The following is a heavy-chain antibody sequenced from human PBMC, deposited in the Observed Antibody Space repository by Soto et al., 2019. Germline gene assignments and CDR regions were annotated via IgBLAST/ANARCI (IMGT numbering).Heavy chain of an antibody. CDR1: GGSISSGGYY. Sequence: PSETLSLTCTVSGGSISSGGYYWGWIRQHPGKGLEWIGYIYYSGSTYYNPSLKSRVTISVDTSKNQFSLKLSSVTAADTAVYYCAREESGYSGYGYIPIRFDPWGQGTLVTVSS. J-gene: IGHJ5*02. CDR2: IYYSGST. D-gene: IGHD5-12*01. CDR3: AREESGYSGYGYIPIRFDP. V-gene: IGHV4-31*03.